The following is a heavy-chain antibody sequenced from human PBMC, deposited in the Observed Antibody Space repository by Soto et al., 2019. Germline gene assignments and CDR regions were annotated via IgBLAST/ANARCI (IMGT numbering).Heavy chain of an antibody. D-gene: IGHD3-10*01. J-gene: IGHJ6*02. Sequence: QITLKESGPTLVKPTQTLTLTCTFSGFSLSTSGVGVGWIRQPPGKALEWLALIYWNDDKRYSPSLKSRLTITKDTSKNQGVLTMTNMDPVDTATYYCAHSRGGGNYDFFYGMDVWGQGTTVTVSS. CDR3: AHSRGGGNYDFFYGMDV. V-gene: IGHV2-5*01. CDR2: IYWNDDK. CDR1: GFSLSTSGVG.